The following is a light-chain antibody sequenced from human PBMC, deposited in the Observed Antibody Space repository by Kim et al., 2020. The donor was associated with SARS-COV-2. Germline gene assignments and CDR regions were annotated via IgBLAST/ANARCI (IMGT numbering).Light chain of an antibody. CDR3: NQYGATPPST. CDR1: HEITLDY. Sequence: PGDGATFSCTSSHEITLDYVAGFQQKAAEAPRLLIHCADYRATDIPDRFIGSGSGTQFTLTINRVEPEDFAIYYCNQYGATPPSTFGQGTRLEIK. J-gene: IGKJ5*01. V-gene: IGKV3-20*01. CDR2: CAD.